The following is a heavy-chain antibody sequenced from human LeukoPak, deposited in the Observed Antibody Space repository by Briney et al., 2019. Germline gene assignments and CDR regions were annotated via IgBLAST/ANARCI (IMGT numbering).Heavy chain of an antibody. CDR3: ARDQGSDFWSGYLGYGMDV. CDR2: ISAYNGNI. V-gene: IGHV1-18*01. CDR1: GYTFTSYG. Sequence: ASVKVSCKASGYTFTSYGISWVRQAPGQGLEWMGWISAYNGNINYAQKLQGRVTMTTDTSTSTAYMELRSLRSDDTAVYYCARDQGSDFWSGYLGYGMDVWGQGTTVTVSS. D-gene: IGHD3-3*01. J-gene: IGHJ6*02.